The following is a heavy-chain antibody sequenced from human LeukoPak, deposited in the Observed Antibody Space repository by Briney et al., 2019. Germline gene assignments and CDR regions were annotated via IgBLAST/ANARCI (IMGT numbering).Heavy chain of an antibody. CDR2: ISYDGSNK. CDR1: GFTFSSYG. CDR3: AKEAAMVKYYFDY. V-gene: IGHV3-30*18. Sequence: PGGSLRLSCAASGFTFSSYGMHWVRQAPGMGLEWVAVISYDGSNKYYADSVKGRFTISRDNSKNTLYLQMNSLRAEDTAVYYCAKEAAMVKYYFDYWGQGTLVTVSS. J-gene: IGHJ4*02. D-gene: IGHD5-18*01.